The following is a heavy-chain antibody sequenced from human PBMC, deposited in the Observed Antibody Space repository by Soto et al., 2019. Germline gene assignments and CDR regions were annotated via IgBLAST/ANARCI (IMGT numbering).Heavy chain of an antibody. V-gene: IGHV3-66*01. CDR2: IYSGGST. CDR3: ARDYHDILTGPHYMDV. J-gene: IGHJ6*03. Sequence: GGSLRLSCAASGFTVSSNYMSWVRQAPGKGLEWVSVIYSGGSTYYADSVKGRFTISRDNSKNTLYLQMNSLRAEDTAVYYCARDYHDILTGPHYMDVWGKGTTVTVSS. D-gene: IGHD3-9*01. CDR1: GFTVSSNY.